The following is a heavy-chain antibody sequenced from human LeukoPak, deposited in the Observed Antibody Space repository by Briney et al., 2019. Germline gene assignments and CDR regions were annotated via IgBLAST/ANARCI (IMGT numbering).Heavy chain of an antibody. J-gene: IGHJ4*02. CDR1: GFTVSSNY. CDR3: ARESDMEDYFDY. V-gene: IGHV3-53*01. D-gene: IGHD3-9*01. Sequence: GGSLRLSCAASGFTVSSNYMSWVRQAPGKGLEWVSVIYSGGSTYYADSVKGRFTISRDNSKNTLYLQMNSLRAEDTAVYYCARESDMEDYFDYWGQGTLVTVSS. CDR2: IYSGGST.